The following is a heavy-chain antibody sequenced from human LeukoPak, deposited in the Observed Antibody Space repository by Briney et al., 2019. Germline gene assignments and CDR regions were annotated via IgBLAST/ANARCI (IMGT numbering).Heavy chain of an antibody. CDR2: ISAYNGNT. CDR3: AREGDFRYFDWNTPYSDFDY. V-gene: IGHV1-18*01. D-gene: IGHD3-9*01. J-gene: IGHJ4*02. Sequence: ASVKVSCKASGGTFSSYAISWVRQAPGQGLEWMGWISAYNGNTNYAQKLQGRVTMTTDTSTSTAYMELRSLRSDDTAVYYCAREGDFRYFDWNTPYSDFDYWGQGTLVTVSS. CDR1: GGTFSSYA.